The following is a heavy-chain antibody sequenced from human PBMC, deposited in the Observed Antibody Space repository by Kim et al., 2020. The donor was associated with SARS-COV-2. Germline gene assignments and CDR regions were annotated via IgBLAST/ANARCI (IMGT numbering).Heavy chain of an antibody. CDR3: GSERGQVRGYGMDV. Sequence: GGSLRLSCAASGFTFSSYSMNWVRQAPGKGLEWVSSISSSSTYIYYTDSVKGRITIARDNAKNLVYQQMNSLRAEDTALYYCGSERGQVRGYGMDVWGEG. CDR1: GFTFSSYS. CDR2: ISSSSTYI. V-gene: IGHV3-21*01. J-gene: IGHJ6*01. D-gene: IGHD3-10*01.